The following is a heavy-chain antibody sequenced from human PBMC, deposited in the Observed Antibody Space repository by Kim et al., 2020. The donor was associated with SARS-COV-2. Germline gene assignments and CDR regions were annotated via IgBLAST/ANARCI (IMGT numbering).Heavy chain of an antibody. CDR2: IIPIFGTA. Sequence: SVKVSCKASGGTFSSYAISWVRQAPGQGLEWMGGIIPIFGTANYAQKFQGRVTITADESTSTAYMELSSLRSEDTAVYYCARVHYDSNGMDVWGQGTTVTVSS. D-gene: IGHD3-22*01. J-gene: IGHJ6*02. V-gene: IGHV1-69*13. CDR1: GGTFSSYA. CDR3: ARVHYDSNGMDV.